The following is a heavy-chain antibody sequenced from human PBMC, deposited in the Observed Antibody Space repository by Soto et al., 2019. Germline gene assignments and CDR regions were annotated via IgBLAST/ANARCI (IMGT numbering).Heavy chain of an antibody. V-gene: IGHV1-18*01. J-gene: IGHJ4*02. CDR2: ISAYNGNT. CDR1: GGTFSSYA. Sequence: QVQLVQSGAEVKKPGSSVKVSCKASGGTFSSYAISWVRQAPGHGLEWMGWISAYNGNTNYAPKLQGRVTKTTGPSTSPDYMALRSLRSDDTAVYYCAVKKRENWNPPEDYWGQGTLVTVSS. CDR3: AVKKRENWNPPEDY. D-gene: IGHD1-1*01.